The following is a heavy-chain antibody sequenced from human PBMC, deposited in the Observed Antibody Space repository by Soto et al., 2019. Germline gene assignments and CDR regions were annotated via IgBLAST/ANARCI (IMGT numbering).Heavy chain of an antibody. CDR2: IYYSGST. D-gene: IGHD5-12*01. CDR1: GGSISSGDYY. CDR3: ARAGVATIYPGNHWFDP. V-gene: IGHV4-30-4*01. J-gene: IGHJ5*02. Sequence: QVQLQESGPGLVKPSQTLSLTCTVSGGSISSGDYYWSWIRQPPGKGLEWIGYIYYSGSTYYNPSLKSRVTISVDTSKNPFSLNLSSVTAADPAMYYCARAGVATIYPGNHWFDPWGQGTLVTVSS.